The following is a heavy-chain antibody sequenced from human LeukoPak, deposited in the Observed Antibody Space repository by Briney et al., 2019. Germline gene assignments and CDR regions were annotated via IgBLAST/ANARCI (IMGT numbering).Heavy chain of an antibody. D-gene: IGHD3-3*01. CDR2: IYYSGST. CDR3: ARIRFDDAFDI. V-gene: IGHV4-59*01. CDR1: GGSISSYY. J-gene: IGHJ3*02. Sequence: ASETLSLTCTVSGGSISSYYWSWIRQPPGKGLEWIGYIYYSGSTNYNPSFKSRVTISVDTSKNQFSLKLSSVTAADTAVYYCARIRFDDAFDIWGQGTMVTVSS.